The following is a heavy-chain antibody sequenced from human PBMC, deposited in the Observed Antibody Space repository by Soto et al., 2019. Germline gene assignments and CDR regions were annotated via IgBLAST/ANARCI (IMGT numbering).Heavy chain of an antibody. CDR1: GYTFTSCG. CDR3: ARDEGRYCSGGSCYLSGLAFDY. Sequence: ASVKVSCKASGYTFTSCGISWVRQAPGQGLEWMGWISAYNGNTNYAQKLQGRVTMTTDTSTSTAYMELRSLRSDDTAVYYCARDEGRYCSGGSCYLSGLAFDYWGQGTLVTVSS. J-gene: IGHJ4*02. CDR2: ISAYNGNT. V-gene: IGHV1-18*01. D-gene: IGHD2-15*01.